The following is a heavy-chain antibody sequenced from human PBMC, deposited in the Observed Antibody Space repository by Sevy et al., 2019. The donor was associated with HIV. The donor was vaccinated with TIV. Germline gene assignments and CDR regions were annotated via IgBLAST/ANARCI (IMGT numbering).Heavy chain of an antibody. CDR2: ISSSSSYI. J-gene: IGHJ3*02. D-gene: IGHD1-26*01. CDR1: GFTFSSYS. CDR3: ARVKFGGRYAFDI. Sequence: GGSLRLSCAASGFTFSSYSMNWVRQAPGKGLEWVSSISSSSSYIYYADSVKGRFTISRDNAKNSLYLQMNSLRAEETAVYYCARVKFGGRYAFDIWGQGTMVTVSS. V-gene: IGHV3-21*01.